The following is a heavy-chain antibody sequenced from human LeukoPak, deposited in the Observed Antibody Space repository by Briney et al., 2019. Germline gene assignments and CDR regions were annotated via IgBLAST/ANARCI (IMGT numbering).Heavy chain of an antibody. Sequence: GGSLRLSCAASGFTFSSYGMHWVRQAPGKGLEWVAFIRYDGSNKYYADSVKGRFTISRDNSKDTLYLQMNSLGAADTAVYYCAKDGGGYCNNSSCWGQGTLVTVSS. CDR1: GFTFSSYG. CDR2: IRYDGSNK. CDR3: AKDGGGYCNNSSC. D-gene: IGHD2-2*01. J-gene: IGHJ4*02. V-gene: IGHV3-30*02.